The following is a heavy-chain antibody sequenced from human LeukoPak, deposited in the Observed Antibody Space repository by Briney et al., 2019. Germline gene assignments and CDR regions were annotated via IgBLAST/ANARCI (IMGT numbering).Heavy chain of an antibody. Sequence: GASAKASCKASGGTFSSYAISWVRQAAGQGLEWMGWMNPNSGNTGYAQKFQGRVTMTRNTSISTAYMELSSLRSEDTAVYYCARSPSVPVESRGWFDPWGQGTLVTVSS. J-gene: IGHJ5*02. CDR3: ARSPSVPVESRGWFDP. V-gene: IGHV1-8*02. CDR1: GGTFSSYA. D-gene: IGHD3-10*01. CDR2: MNPNSGNT.